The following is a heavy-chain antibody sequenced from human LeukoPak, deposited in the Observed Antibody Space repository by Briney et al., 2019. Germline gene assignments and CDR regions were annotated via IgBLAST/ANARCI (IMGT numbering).Heavy chain of an antibody. D-gene: IGHD6-19*01. J-gene: IGHJ5*02. CDR1: GFTFSSDD. CDR3: ARVDGWQWFDP. V-gene: IGHV3-23*01. Sequence: GGSLRLSWAASGFTFSSDDMTWVRHAPGGGLEWVSSTRPSGDNTYYGDSVKGRFTIPTNNPKNTICIQMSNNIVDDTDIYYCARVDGWQWFDPWGQGTLVTVSS. CDR2: TRPSGDNT.